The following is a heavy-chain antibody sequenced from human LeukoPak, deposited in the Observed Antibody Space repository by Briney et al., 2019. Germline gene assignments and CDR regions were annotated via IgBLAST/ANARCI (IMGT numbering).Heavy chain of an antibody. CDR2: IYSSGST. V-gene: IGHV4-39*01. J-gene: IGHJ4*02. CDR1: GASISTSSYY. Sequence: PSETLSLTCTVAGASISTSSYYWGWIRQPPGKGLEWIGGIYSSGSTYYNPSLKSRVTISVDTSENQFSLRLSSVTAADTAVYYCARLVSAAGSFDYWGQGTLVTVSS. CDR3: ARLVSAAGSFDY. D-gene: IGHD3-10*01.